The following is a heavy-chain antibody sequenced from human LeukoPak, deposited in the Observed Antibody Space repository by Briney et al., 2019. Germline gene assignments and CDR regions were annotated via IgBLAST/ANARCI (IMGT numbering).Heavy chain of an antibody. J-gene: IGHJ4*02. CDR2: ISFDGSNK. CDR1: GFTFSSYG. V-gene: IGHV3-30*18. Sequence: PGRSLRLSCAVSGFTFSSYGMYWVRQAPGKGLEWVAVISFDGSNKYYADSVRGRFTVSRDNSKDTLYLQMNSLRAEDTAVYYCAKDEIGAVAGLLDYWGQGILVTVSS. D-gene: IGHD6-19*01. CDR3: AKDEIGAVAGLLDY.